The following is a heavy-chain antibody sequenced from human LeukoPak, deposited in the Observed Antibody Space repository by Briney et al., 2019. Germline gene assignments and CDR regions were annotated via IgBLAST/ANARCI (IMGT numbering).Heavy chain of an antibody. CDR2: IDPSDSYT. CDR3: AIWSVAGNYFDY. Sequence: RGESLRISCKGSGYSFTSYWISWVRQMPEKGLEWMGRIDPSDSYTNYSPSFQGHVTISADKSISTAYLQWSSLKASDTAMYYCAIWSVAGNYFDYWGQGTLVTVSS. CDR1: GYSFTSYW. J-gene: IGHJ4*02. V-gene: IGHV5-10-1*01. D-gene: IGHD6-19*01.